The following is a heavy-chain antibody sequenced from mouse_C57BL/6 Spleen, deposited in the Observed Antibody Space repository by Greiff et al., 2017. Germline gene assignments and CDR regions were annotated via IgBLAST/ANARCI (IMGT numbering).Heavy chain of an antibody. Sequence: VQLQQPGAELVRPGSSVKLSCKASGYTFTSYWMHWVKQRPIQGLEWIGNIDPSDSETNYNQKFKDKATLTVDKSSSTAYMQLSSLTSEDAAVYYCARGAGYFDYWGQGTTLTVSS. CDR1: GYTFTSYW. CDR2: IDPSDSET. V-gene: IGHV1-52*01. J-gene: IGHJ2*01. D-gene: IGHD3-3*01. CDR3: ARGAGYFDY.